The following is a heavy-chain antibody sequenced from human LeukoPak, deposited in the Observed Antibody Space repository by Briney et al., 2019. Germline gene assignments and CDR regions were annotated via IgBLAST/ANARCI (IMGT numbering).Heavy chain of an antibody. J-gene: IGHJ4*02. CDR2: ISGSGGST. D-gene: IGHD3-22*01. Sequence: PGGSLRLSCAASGFTFSSYAMSWVRQAPGKGLEWVSAISGSGGSTYYADSVKGRFTISRDNSKNTLYLQMNSLRAEDTAVYYCASPGPHNYYDSSGLSFNYFDYWGQGTLVTVSS. V-gene: IGHV3-23*01. CDR1: GFTFSSYA. CDR3: ASPGPHNYYDSSGLSFNYFDY.